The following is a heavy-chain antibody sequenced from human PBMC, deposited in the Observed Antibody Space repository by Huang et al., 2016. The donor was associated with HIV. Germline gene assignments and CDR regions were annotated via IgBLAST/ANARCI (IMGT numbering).Heavy chain of an antibody. CDR3: AREGRSSYDAFDF. CDR1: GFTIRSNY. CDR2: IYSGGTT. Sequence: EVQLVETGGGLMQPGGSLRLSCEGSGFTIRSNYMSWVRQAPGKGRKWVSVIYSGGTTYYADSVKGRFTISRDTSKNTVYLQMNSLRAEDTAVYYCAREGRSSYDAFDFWGQGTMVTVSS. J-gene: IGHJ3*01. D-gene: IGHD2-2*01. V-gene: IGHV3-53*02.